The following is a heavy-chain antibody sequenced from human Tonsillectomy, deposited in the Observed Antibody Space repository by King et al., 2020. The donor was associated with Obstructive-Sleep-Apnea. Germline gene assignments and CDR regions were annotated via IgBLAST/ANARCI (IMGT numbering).Heavy chain of an antibody. V-gene: IGHV5-10-1*01. CDR1: GYSFTKYW. CDR3: ARSHYSNYVFFDL. Sequence: VQLVESGAEVKKPGESLRISCKGSGYSFTKYWINWVRQMPGKGLEWMGRIDPSDSYTNYSPSFQGHVTISADKSISTAYLQWSSLKASDTAIYFCARSHYSNYVFFDLGGRGTLVTVSS. J-gene: IGHJ2*01. CDR2: IDPSDSYT. D-gene: IGHD4-11*01.